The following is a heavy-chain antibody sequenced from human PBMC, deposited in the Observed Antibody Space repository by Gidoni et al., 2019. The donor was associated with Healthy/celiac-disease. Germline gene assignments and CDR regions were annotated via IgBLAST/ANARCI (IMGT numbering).Heavy chain of an antibody. CDR2: ISWNSCSI. CDR1: GFTFDDYA. Sequence: EVQLVESGGGLVQPGRSLRLSCAASGFTFDDYAMHWVRQAPGKGLEWVSGISWNSCSIAYADSVKGRFTISRDSAKNSLYLQMNSLRPEDTALYYCAKDKKYDILTGNFDYWGQGTLVTVSS. V-gene: IGHV3-9*01. J-gene: IGHJ4*02. CDR3: AKDKKYDILTGNFDY. D-gene: IGHD3-9*01.